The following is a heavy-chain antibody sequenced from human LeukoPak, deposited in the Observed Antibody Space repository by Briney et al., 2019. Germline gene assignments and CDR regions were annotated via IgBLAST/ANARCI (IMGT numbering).Heavy chain of an antibody. CDR1: GFTFSSYT. CDR2: ITAGGDST. V-gene: IGHV3-23*01. J-gene: IGHJ1*01. Sequence: PGGSLRLSCAASGFTFSSYTMSWVRQAPGKGLVRVSGITAGGDSTYYADSVKGRFSISRDNSKNTLYLQLNSLRAEDTAVYFCASSSWSSEYFHYWGQGTLVTVSS. CDR3: ASSSWSSEYFHY. D-gene: IGHD6-13*01.